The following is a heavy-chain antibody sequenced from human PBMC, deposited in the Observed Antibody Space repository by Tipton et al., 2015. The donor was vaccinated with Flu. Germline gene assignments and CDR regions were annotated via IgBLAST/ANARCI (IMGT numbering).Heavy chain of an antibody. CDR1: GDSITSYY. CDR3: ARDRSGIPAIETAGYPCWFFDL. CDR2: VYHSGYT. V-gene: IGHV4-59*01. Sequence: TLSLTCTVSGDSITSYYWSWIRQPPGKGLEWIGYVYHSGYTNYNPSLKSRVSMSVDRSKNQFSLKLFSVTAADSAIYYCARDRSGIPAIETAGYPCWFFDLWRRGPLVTVSS. J-gene: IGHJ2*01. D-gene: IGHD6-25*01.